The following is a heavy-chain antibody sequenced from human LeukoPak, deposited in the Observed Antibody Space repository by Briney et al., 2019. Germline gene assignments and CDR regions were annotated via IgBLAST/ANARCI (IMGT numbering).Heavy chain of an antibody. V-gene: IGHV3-23*01. CDR1: GFTFSSYG. Sequence: GGSLRLSCAASGFTFSSYGMSWVPQAPGKGLEWVSAISGSGGSTYYADSVKGRFTISRDNSKNTLYLQMNSLRAEDPAVYYCAKRRLHISGSYQGYYFDYWGQGTLVTVSS. CDR2: ISGSGGST. CDR3: AKRRLHISGSYQGYYFDY. J-gene: IGHJ4*02. D-gene: IGHD1-26*01.